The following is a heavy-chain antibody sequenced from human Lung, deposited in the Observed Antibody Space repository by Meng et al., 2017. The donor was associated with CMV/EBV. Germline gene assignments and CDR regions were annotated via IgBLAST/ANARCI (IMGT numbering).Heavy chain of an antibody. CDR2: IYYSGST. CDR3: ARGNWNDAFVLDY. J-gene: IGHJ4*02. V-gene: IGHV4-59*08. Sequence: LXCTVSGGSISSYYWSWIRQPPGKGLEWIGYIYYSGSTNYNPSLKSRVTISVDTSKNQFSLKLSSVTAADTAVYYCARGNWNDAFVLDYWGQGTLVTVSS. CDR1: GGSISSYY. D-gene: IGHD1-1*01.